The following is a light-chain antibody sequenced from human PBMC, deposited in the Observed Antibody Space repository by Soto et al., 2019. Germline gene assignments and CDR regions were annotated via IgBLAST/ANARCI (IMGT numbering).Light chain of an antibody. CDR3: CSFAGSNPFPYV. CDR2: EVN. V-gene: IGLV2-8*01. CDR1: SSDVGGYDY. J-gene: IGLJ1*01. Sequence: QSVLTQPPSASGSPGQSVTISCTGTSSDVGGYDYVSWYQQHPGKAPRLIIFEVNKRPSGVPDRFSGSKSGNTASLTVSGLQPDDEADYHCCSFAGSNPFPYVFGTGTKVTVL.